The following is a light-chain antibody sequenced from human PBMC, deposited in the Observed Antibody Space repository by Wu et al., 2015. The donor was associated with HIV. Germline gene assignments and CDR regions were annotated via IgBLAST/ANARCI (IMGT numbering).Light chain of an antibody. Sequence: EIVLTQSPGTLSLSPGERATLSCRASQRVTTRQLAWYQRKPGQAPRLLIYHSSSRATGIPGRFSGSGSGTDFTLTISRLEPEDFAVYYCQQYGSSPYSFGQGTKLEIK. CDR1: QRVTTRQ. J-gene: IGKJ2*03. CDR2: HSS. CDR3: QQYGSSPYS. V-gene: IGKV3-20*01.